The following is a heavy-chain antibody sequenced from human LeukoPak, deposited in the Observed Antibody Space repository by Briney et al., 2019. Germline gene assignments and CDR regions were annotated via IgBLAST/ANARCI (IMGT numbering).Heavy chain of an antibody. Sequence: GGSLRLSCAASGFTFSSYAMSWVRQAPGKGLDWVSAISGSGGSTYYADSVKGRFTISRDNSKNTLYLQMDRMTAEDTAVYYCDKDPSSLAAAGTRDYWGQGTLVIVSS. D-gene: IGHD6-13*01. CDR3: DKDPSSLAAAGTRDY. J-gene: IGHJ4*02. CDR1: GFTFSSYA. V-gene: IGHV3-23*01. CDR2: ISGSGGST.